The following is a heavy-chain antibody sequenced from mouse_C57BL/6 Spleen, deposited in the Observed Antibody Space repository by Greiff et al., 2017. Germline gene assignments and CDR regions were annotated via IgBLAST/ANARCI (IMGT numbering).Heavy chain of an antibody. CDR3: ARRSNYPYAMDY. V-gene: IGHV5-15*01. CDR2: ISNLAYSI. Sequence: EVQLVESGGGLVQPGGSLKLSCAASGFTFSDYGMAWVRQAPRKGPEWVAFISNLAYSIYYADTVTGRFTISRENAKNTLYLEMSSRRSEDTAMYYCARRSNYPYAMDYWGQGTSVTVSS. CDR1: GFTFSDYG. J-gene: IGHJ4*01. D-gene: IGHD2-5*01.